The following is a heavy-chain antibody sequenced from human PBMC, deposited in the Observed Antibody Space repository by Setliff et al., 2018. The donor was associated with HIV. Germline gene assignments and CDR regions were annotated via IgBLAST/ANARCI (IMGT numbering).Heavy chain of an antibody. CDR2: IYPSGST. V-gene: IGHV4-30-2*01. CDR1: GDSISSGCYS. J-gene: IGHJ4*02. CDR3: ARASREYTGYDYWYFDY. D-gene: IGHD5-12*01. Sequence: SETLSLTCAVSGDSISSGCYSWSWIRQPPGKGLEWIGYIYPSGSTYYNPSLKSRVTISVDRSKNQLSLNLKSVSAADTAVYYCARASREYTGYDYWYFDYWGQGTQVTVSS.